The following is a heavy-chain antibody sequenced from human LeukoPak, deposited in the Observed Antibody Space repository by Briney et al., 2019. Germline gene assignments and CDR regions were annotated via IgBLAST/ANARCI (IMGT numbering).Heavy chain of an antibody. J-gene: IGHJ4*02. CDR1: GYTINN. V-gene: IGHV1-46*02. CDR3: ARSQKRITIFGVVKGTLTFDY. D-gene: IGHD3-3*01. Sequence: ASVKVSCKASGYTINNIHWVRQAPGQGLEWMGIINPSGGTSYAQKFQGRVTMTRNTSISTAYMELSSLRSEDTAVYYCARSQKRITIFGVVKGTLTFDYWGQGTLVTVSS. CDR2: INPSGGT.